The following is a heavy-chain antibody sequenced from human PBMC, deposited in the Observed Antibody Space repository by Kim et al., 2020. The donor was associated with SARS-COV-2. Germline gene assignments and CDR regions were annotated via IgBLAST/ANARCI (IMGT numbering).Heavy chain of an antibody. Sequence: NTDYAQRFQGRVTMTRNTSINTAYMELSSLTSEDTAVYYCARENSHYMDVWGKGTTVTVSS. V-gene: IGHV1-8*01. J-gene: IGHJ6*03. D-gene: IGHD1-7*01. CDR2: NT. CDR3: ARENSHYMDV.